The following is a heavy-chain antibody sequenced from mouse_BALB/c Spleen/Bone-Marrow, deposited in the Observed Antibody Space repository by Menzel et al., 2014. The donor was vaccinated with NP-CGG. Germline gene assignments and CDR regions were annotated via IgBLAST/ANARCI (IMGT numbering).Heavy chain of an antibody. Sequence: QVQLQQSGAELAKPGASVKMSCKASGYTFTDSWMHWVKQRPGQGLEWLGYINPATGYTEYNQKFKDKATLTADKSSSTAYMQLNSLTSEDSAVYYCARFYVVHCKRLDYWGQGTTRTVSS. CDR2: INPATGYT. J-gene: IGHJ2*01. CDR3: ARFYVVHCKRLDY. CDR1: GYTFTDSW. V-gene: IGHV1-7*01. D-gene: IGHD2-3*01.